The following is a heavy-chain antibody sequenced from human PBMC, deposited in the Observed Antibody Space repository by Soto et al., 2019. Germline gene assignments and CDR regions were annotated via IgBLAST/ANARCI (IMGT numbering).Heavy chain of an antibody. Sequence: TLSLTCAISGISVSSNSAAWNWIRQSASRGLELLGRTYYRSKWYNDYAVSVKSRITINPDTSKNQFSLQLNSVTPEDTAVYYSAPGCSSTSCRIDFWGQGTMVTVSS. CDR3: APGCSSTSCRIDF. V-gene: IGHV6-1*01. CDR2: TYYRSKWYN. D-gene: IGHD2-2*01. CDR1: GISVSSNSAA. J-gene: IGHJ4*02.